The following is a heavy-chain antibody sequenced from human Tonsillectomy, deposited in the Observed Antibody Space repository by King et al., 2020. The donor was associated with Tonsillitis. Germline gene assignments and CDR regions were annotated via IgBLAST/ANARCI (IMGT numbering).Heavy chain of an antibody. D-gene: IGHD3-22*01. CDR3: AKEGENDSSGAFDY. V-gene: IGHV3-30*02. J-gene: IGHJ4*02. Sequence: VQLVESGGGVVQPGGPLRLSCAASGFTCSTYGMHWARQAPGKGLEWVAFIRYDGSNKYYADSVKGRFTISRDNSKNTLFLQMNSLRAEDTAVYYCAKEGENDSSGAFDYWGQGTLVTVSS. CDR2: IRYDGSNK. CDR1: GFTCSTYG.